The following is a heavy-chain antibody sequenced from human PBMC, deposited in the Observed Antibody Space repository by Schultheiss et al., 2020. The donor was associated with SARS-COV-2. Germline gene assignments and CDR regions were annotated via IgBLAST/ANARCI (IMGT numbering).Heavy chain of an antibody. CDR1: GYTFTSYD. Sequence: GGSLRLSCKASGYTFTSYDINWVRQATGQGLEWMGWMNPNSGNTGYAQKFQGRVTMTRNTSISTAYMELSSLRSEDTAVYYCARAYCSSTSSGCWFDPWGQGTLVTVSS. CDR3: ARAYCSSTSSGCWFDP. D-gene: IGHD2-2*01. V-gene: IGHV1-8*01. CDR2: MNPNSGNT. J-gene: IGHJ5*02.